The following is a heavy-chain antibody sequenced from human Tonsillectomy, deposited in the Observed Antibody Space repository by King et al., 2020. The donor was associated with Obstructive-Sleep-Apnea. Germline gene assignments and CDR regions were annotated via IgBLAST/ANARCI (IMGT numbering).Heavy chain of an antibody. CDR1: DYSISSGYY. CDR2: IYHSGST. D-gene: IGHD3-16*01. CDR3: ARASMRVLGDWFDP. J-gene: IGHJ5*02. Sequence: HVQLQESGPGLVKPSEPLSLTCTVSDYSISSGYYWGWIRQPPGKGLEWIGSIYHSGSTYYNPSLKSRVTISVETSKNQFSLKLSSLTAADTAVYYCARASMRVLGDWFDPWGQGTLVTVSS. V-gene: IGHV4-38-2*02.